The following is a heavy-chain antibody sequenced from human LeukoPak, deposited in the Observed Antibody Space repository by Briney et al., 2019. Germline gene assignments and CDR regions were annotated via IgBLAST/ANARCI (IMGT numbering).Heavy chain of an antibody. J-gene: IGHJ4*02. CDR2: IYSGGST. D-gene: IGHD5-24*01. CDR1: GFTVSSNY. CDR3: ARGDGYNYWDY. V-gene: IGHV3-53*01. Sequence: GGSLRLSCAASGFTVSSNYMSWVRQAPGKGLEWASVIYSGGSTYYADSLKGRFTISRDNSKNTVYLQMDSLRAEDTAVYYCARGDGYNYWDYWGQGTLVTVSS.